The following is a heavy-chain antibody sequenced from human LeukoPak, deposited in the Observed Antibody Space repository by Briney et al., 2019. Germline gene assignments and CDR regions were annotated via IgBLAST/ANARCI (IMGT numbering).Heavy chain of an antibody. D-gene: IGHD6-19*01. Sequence: ASVKVSCKASGYTFTSYGISWVRQAPGQGLEWMGLISAYNGNTNYAQKVQGRVTMTTDTSTSTAYMELRSLRSDDTAMYYCARTRGDIAVTGLDYWGQGTLVTVSS. V-gene: IGHV1-18*01. CDR2: ISAYNGNT. CDR1: GYTFTSYG. J-gene: IGHJ4*02. CDR3: ARTRGDIAVTGLDY.